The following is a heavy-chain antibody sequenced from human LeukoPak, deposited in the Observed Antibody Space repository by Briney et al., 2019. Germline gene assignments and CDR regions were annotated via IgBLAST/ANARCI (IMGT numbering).Heavy chain of an antibody. J-gene: IGHJ4*02. CDR3: ARAPPDEMATIPDYFDY. CDR1: SLSISIYD. D-gene: IGHD5-24*01. CDR2: ISKRGST. Sequence: SDTESLTCLVCSLSISIYDCWGWIRPPPGQGLECIGYISKRGSTNYNPSLKSRVTISVDTSKNQFSLKLSSVTAADTAVYYCARAPPDEMATIPDYFDYWGQGTLVTVSS. V-gene: IGHV4-59*07.